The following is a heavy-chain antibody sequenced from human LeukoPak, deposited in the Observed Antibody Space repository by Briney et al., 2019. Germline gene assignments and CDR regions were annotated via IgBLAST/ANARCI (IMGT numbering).Heavy chain of an antibody. V-gene: IGHV1-46*01. CDR2: INPSGGST. CDR1: GYTFTSYF. Sequence: GASVKVSCKASGYTFTSYFMHWVRQAPGQGLDWMGIINPSGGSTSYAQKFQGRVTMTRDTSTSTVYMELSSLRSEDTAVYYCARQQLTHFDFWGQGTLVSVSS. CDR3: ARQQLTHFDF. D-gene: IGHD6-13*01. J-gene: IGHJ4*02.